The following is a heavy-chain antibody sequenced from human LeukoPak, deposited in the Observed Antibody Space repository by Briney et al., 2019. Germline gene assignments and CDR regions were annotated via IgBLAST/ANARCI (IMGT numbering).Heavy chain of an antibody. J-gene: IGHJ5*02. V-gene: IGHV1-8*01. D-gene: IGHD3-10*01. CDR2: MNPNSANT. Sequence: ASVKVSCKASGYTFTSYDINWVRQATGQGLEWMGWMNPNSANTGYAQKFQGRVTMTRNTSIGTAYMELSSLRSEDTAVYYCARSMVRGAPNWFDPWGQGTLVTVSS. CDR1: GYTFTSYD. CDR3: ARSMVRGAPNWFDP.